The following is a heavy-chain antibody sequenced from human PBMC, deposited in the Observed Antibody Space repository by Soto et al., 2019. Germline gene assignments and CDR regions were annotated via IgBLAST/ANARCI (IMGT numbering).Heavy chain of an antibody. CDR1: GDSVSSNSAA. V-gene: IGHV6-1*01. J-gene: IGHJ6*02. Sequence: SETLSLTCAISGDSVSSNSAAWNWIRQSPSRGLEWLGRTYYRSKWYNDYAVSVKSRITINPDTSKNQFSLQLNSVTPEDTAVYYCARGDAYSYGEGEWGMDVWGQGTTVTVSS. CDR2: TYYRSKWYN. CDR3: ARGDAYSYGEGEWGMDV. D-gene: IGHD5-18*01.